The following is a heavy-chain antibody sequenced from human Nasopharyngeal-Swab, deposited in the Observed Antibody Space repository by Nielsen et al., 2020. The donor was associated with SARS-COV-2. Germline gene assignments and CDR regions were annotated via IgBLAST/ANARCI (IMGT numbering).Heavy chain of an antibody. V-gene: IGHV4-34*01. Sequence: SETLSLTCAVYGGSFSSYSWGWIRQPPGKGLDCIASINQSGSANSHPSLRSRVTISVDTSKNQFSLRLTSVTAADTAVYYCARGLSGIVPSPILGLGPYYSYYYMDVWGKGTTVTVSS. J-gene: IGHJ6*03. CDR3: ARGLSGIVPSPILGLGPYYSYYYMDV. D-gene: IGHD2-2*01. CDR1: GGSFSSYS. CDR2: INQSGSA.